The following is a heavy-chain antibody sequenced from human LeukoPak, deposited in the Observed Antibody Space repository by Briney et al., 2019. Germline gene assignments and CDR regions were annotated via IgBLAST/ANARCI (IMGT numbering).Heavy chain of an antibody. Sequence: GGSLRLSCAASGFTFSSYSMNWARQAPGKGLEWVSSISSSSSYIYYADSVKGRFTISRDNAKNSLYLQMNSLRAEDTAVYYCARDPPTYYYGSGRGAFDIWGQGTMVTVSS. D-gene: IGHD3-10*01. CDR3: ARDPPTYYYGSGRGAFDI. CDR2: ISSSSSYI. V-gene: IGHV3-21*01. J-gene: IGHJ3*02. CDR1: GFTFSSYS.